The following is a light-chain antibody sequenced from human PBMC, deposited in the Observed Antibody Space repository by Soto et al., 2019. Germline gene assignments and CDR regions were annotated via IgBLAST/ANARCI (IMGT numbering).Light chain of an antibody. V-gene: IGKV3-15*01. Sequence: EIVMTQSPATLSVSPGERATLSCRASQSVSSNLAWYQQKPGQAPRLLIYGASTRATGIPARFSGSGSGTDFTLTISSLQSGDFAVYYCQQYNNWLGTFGQGTKLEIK. CDR3: QQYNNWLGT. J-gene: IGKJ2*01. CDR1: QSVSSN. CDR2: GAS.